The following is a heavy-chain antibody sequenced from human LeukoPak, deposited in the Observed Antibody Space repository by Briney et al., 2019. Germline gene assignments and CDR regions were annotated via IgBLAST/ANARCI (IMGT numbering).Heavy chain of an antibody. J-gene: IGHJ3*02. D-gene: IGHD3-22*01. Sequence: SETLSLTCTVSGGSISSSSYYWGWIGQPPAKGLEWIGRIYYSGSTYYNPSLKSRVTISVDTSKNQFSLKLSSVTAADTAVYYCAREGYYDSSGYHDAFDIWGQGTMVTVSS. CDR2: IYYSGST. CDR3: AREGYYDSSGYHDAFDI. CDR1: GGSISSSSYY. V-gene: IGHV4-39*07.